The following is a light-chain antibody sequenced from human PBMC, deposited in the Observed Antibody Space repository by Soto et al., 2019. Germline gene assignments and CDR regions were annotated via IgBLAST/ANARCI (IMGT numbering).Light chain of an antibody. CDR2: RNN. V-gene: IGLV1-47*01. CDR3: AAWADSLSVRYV. Sequence: QSVLTQPPSASGTPGQRVTISCSGSRSNIGTNYVYWYQQLPGTAPKLLIYRNNQRPSGVPDRFSGSKSDTSASLAISGLRSEDEADYYCAAWADSLSVRYVCGTGTKLTVL. CDR1: RSNIGTNY. J-gene: IGLJ1*01.